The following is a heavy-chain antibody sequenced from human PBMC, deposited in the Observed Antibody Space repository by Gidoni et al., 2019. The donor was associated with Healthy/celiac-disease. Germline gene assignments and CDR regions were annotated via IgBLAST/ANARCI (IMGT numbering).Heavy chain of an antibody. J-gene: IGHJ6*02. Sequence: EVQLVESGGGLVKPGGSLRLSCYASGVTFSSYSMNWVRQAPGKGLEWVSSISSSSIYIYYADSVKGRFTISRDNAKNSLYLQMNSLRAEDTAVYYCARDKTFGCSGGSCYSTGMDVWGQGTTVTVSS. D-gene: IGHD2-15*01. CDR2: ISSSSIYI. CDR1: GVTFSSYS. V-gene: IGHV3-21*01. CDR3: ARDKTFGCSGGSCYSTGMDV.